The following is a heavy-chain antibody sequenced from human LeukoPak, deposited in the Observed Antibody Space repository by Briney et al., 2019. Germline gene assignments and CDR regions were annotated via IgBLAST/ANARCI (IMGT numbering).Heavy chain of an antibody. V-gene: IGHV3-23*01. D-gene: IGHD3-10*01. Sequence: GGSLRLSCEGSAFIFSGHWMNWVRQTPGKGLEWVSAISGSGGSTYYADSVKGRFTISRDNSKNTLYLQMNSLRAEDTAVYYCAKDPGMGDNWFDPWGQGTLVTVSS. CDR3: AKDPGMGDNWFDP. J-gene: IGHJ5*02. CDR1: AFIFSGHW. CDR2: ISGSGGST.